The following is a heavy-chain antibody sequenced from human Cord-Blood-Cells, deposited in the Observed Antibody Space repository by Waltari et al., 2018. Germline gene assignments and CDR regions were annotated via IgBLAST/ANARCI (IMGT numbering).Heavy chain of an antibody. J-gene: IGHJ4*02. Sequence: QLQLQESGPGLVRPSATLSLTCPAACCPIRITCYPWDRIRQPPGKGLEWIGSIYYSGSTYYNPSLKSRVTISVDTSKTQFSLKLSSVTAADTAVYYCARLELTGIVGWGQGTLVTVSS. V-gene: IGHV4-39*01. CDR3: ARLELTGIVG. CDR2: IYYSGST. D-gene: IGHD1-26*01. CDR1: CCPIRITCYP.